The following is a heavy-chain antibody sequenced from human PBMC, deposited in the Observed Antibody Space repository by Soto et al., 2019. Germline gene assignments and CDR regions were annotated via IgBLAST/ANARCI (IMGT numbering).Heavy chain of an antibody. V-gene: IGHV3-7*05. Sequence: EVHLVESGGGLGQPGGCLRLSCAASGFTFSSYWMRCVRQAPGEGRECVANIKQDGSEKYYVDSVKGRFTISRDNPKNSLYLQLNSLRAEDTAVYYCARALISATGFDYWGQGTLVTVSS. CDR1: GFTFSSYW. CDR3: ARALISATGFDY. CDR2: IKQDGSEK. J-gene: IGHJ4*02. D-gene: IGHD2-15*01.